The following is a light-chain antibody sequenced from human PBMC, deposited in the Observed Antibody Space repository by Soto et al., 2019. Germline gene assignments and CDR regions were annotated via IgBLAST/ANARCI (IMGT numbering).Light chain of an antibody. Sequence: AIRMTQSPSSLSASTGDRVTIAFGASQGISSYLAWYQQKPGKAPKLLIYAASTLQSGVPSRFSGSGSGTKFTLTIASLQPDDFATYYCQQYETFSGTFGPGTKVDIK. CDR2: AAS. V-gene: IGKV1-8*01. CDR3: QQYETFSGT. CDR1: QGISSY. J-gene: IGKJ1*01.